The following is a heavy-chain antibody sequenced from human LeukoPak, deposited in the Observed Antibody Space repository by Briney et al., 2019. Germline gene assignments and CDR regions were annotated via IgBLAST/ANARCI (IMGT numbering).Heavy chain of an antibody. CDR1: GFTFSSFS. V-gene: IGHV3-23*01. D-gene: IGHD6-6*01. CDR3: ARGSIAARPYYFDY. CDR2: ISGSGTNT. J-gene: IGHJ4*02. Sequence: GGSLRLSCEVSGFTFSSFSMSWVRQAPGKGLEWVSDISGSGTNTHYADSVKGRFTISRDNFKNTLYVQMNSLRAEDTAVYYCARGSIAARPYYFDYWGQGTLVTVSS.